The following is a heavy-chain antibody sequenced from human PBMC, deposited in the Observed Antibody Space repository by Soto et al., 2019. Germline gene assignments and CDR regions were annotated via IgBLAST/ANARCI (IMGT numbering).Heavy chain of an antibody. J-gene: IGHJ6*02. Sequence: SETLSLTCTVSGGSISNSYWSWIRQSPGKGLEWIGYIYSSGSTNYNPSLTSRVTMSVDTSNNQFSLKLSSVTAADTAVYYCAREPGSKFYYAMDFWGQGTTVTVSS. CDR1: GGSISNSY. CDR3: AREPGSKFYYAMDF. D-gene: IGHD1-26*01. CDR2: IYSSGST. V-gene: IGHV4-59*01.